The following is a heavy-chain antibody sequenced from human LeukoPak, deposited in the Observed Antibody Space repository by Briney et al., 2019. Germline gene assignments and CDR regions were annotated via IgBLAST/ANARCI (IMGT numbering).Heavy chain of an antibody. CDR2: ISGSGGST. V-gene: IGHV3-23*01. J-gene: IGHJ6*02. D-gene: IGHD3-10*01. CDR1: GFTFSSYV. CDR3: AKDFSPYGSGTPV. Sequence: GGSLRLSCAASGFTFSSYVMSWVRQAPGKGLEWVSAISGSGGSTYYADSVKGRFTISRDNSKNTLYPQMNSLRAEDTAVYYCAKDFSPYGSGTPVWGQGTTVTVSS.